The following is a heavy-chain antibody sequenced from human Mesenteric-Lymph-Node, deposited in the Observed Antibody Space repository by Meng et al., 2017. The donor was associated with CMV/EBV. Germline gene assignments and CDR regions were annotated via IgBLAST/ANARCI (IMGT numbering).Heavy chain of an antibody. D-gene: IGHD3-16*01. V-gene: IGHV1-8*03. CDR2: MNPNSGNT. Sequence: ASVKVSCKASGGTFSSYAISWVRQAPGQGLEWMGWMNPNSGNTGYAQKFQGRVTITRNTSISTAYMELSSLRSEDTAVYYCARRSYDGVDYWGQGTLVTVSS. J-gene: IGHJ4*02. CDR1: GGTFSSYA. CDR3: ARRSYDGVDY.